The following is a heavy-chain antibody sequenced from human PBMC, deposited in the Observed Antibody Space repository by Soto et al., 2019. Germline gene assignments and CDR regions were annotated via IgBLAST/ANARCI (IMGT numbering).Heavy chain of an antibody. J-gene: IGHJ5*02. CDR3: ARDNIPVVVGKNWFDP. CDR1: GFTFSSYG. Sequence: HPGVSLRLSCAASGFTFSSYGMHWVRQAPGKGLEWVAVIWYDGSNKYYADSVKGRFTISRDNSKNTLYLQMNSLRAEDTAVYYCARDNIPVVVGKNWFDPWGQGTRVIVAS. V-gene: IGHV3-33*01. D-gene: IGHD2-15*01. CDR2: IWYDGSNK.